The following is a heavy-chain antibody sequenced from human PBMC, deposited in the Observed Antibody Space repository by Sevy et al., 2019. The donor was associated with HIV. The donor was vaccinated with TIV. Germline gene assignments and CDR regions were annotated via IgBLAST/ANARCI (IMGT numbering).Heavy chain of an antibody. CDR3: VSQRGGYERLYYFDY. CDR1: GFSFSIYS. CDR2: MSNTGSTI. D-gene: IGHD5-12*01. Sequence: GGSLRLSCAASGFSFSIYSMNWVRQAPGRGLEWVSYMSNTGSTIHYADSVKGRFTISRDNAKNSLYLQMNSLRAEDTAVYYCVSQRGGYERLYYFDYWGQGTLVTVSS. J-gene: IGHJ4*02. V-gene: IGHV3-48*01.